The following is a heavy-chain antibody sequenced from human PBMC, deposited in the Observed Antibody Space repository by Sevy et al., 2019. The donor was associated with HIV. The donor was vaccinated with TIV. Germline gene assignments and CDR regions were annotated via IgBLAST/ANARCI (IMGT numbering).Heavy chain of an antibody. CDR3: ARDSRYSSGWNDAFDI. CDR2: ISYDGSNK. Sequence: GGSLRLSCAASGFTFSSYAMHWVRQAPGKGLEWVAVISYDGSNKYYADSVKGRFTISRDNSKNTLYLQMNSLRAEETAVYYCARDSRYSSGWNDAFDIWGQGTMVTVSS. CDR1: GFTFSSYA. V-gene: IGHV3-30-3*01. J-gene: IGHJ3*02. D-gene: IGHD6-19*01.